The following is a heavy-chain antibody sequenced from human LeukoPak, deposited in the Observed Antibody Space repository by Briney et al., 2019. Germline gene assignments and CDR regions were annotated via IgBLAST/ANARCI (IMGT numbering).Heavy chain of an antibody. J-gene: IGHJ4*02. CDR3: AKEYGGYDFDY. Sequence: GGSLRLSCAASGFPLRSYSMSWVRQAPGKGLEWVSAISGSGGYTYYADSVKGRFTISRDSSKNTLYLQMNSLRAEDTAVYYCAKEYGGYDFDYWGQGTLVTVSS. D-gene: IGHD5-12*01. CDR1: GFPLRSYS. V-gene: IGHV3-23*01. CDR2: ISGSGGYT.